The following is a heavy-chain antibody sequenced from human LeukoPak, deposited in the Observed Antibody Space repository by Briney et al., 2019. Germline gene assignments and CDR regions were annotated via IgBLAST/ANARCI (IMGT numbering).Heavy chain of an antibody. J-gene: IGHJ5*02. CDR2: IYYSGST. D-gene: IGHD6-6*01. V-gene: IGHV4-39*07. Sequence: GSLRLSCAASGFSFSSYAMNWVRQPPGKGLEWVGSIYYSGSTYYNPSLKSRVTISVDTSKNQFSLKLSSVTAADTAVYYCAREDSSYPPAQFDPWGQGTLVTVSS. CDR3: AREDSSYPPAQFDP. CDR1: GFSFSSYA.